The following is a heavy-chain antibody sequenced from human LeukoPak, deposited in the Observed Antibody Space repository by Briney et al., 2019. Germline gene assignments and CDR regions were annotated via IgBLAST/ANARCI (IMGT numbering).Heavy chain of an antibody. Sequence: PSETLSLTCTVSGGSISSYYWSWIRQPPGKGLGWIGYIYYSGSTNYNPSLKSRVTISVDTSKNQFSLKLSSVTAADTAVYYCARRVGYCSSTSCSGGYFDYWGQGTLVTVSS. CDR2: IYYSGST. D-gene: IGHD2-2*01. CDR1: GGSISSYY. V-gene: IGHV4-59*08. CDR3: ARRVGYCSSTSCSGGYFDY. J-gene: IGHJ4*02.